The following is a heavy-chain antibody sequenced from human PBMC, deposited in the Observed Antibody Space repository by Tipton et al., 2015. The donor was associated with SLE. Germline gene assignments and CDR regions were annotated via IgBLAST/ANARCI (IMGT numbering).Heavy chain of an antibody. CDR3: AREDLSIEVVGRGWFDP. CDR1: GYTFTNYY. J-gene: IGHJ5*02. Sequence: QVQLVQSGSELKKPGASVNVSCRASGYTFTNYYIHWVRQAPGQGLEWMGIINPSGGTTSYAQKFRGRVTLTRDTSTSTIYMELSSLRSEDSAVYFCAREDLSIEVVGRGWFDPWGQGTLVTVSS. D-gene: IGHD6-19*01. V-gene: IGHV1-46*01. CDR2: INPSGGTT.